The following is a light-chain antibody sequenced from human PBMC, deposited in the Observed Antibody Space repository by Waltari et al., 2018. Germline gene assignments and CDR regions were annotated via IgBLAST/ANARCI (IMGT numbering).Light chain of an antibody. Sequence: DVVMTQSPLSLPVTLGQPASISCRSRQSLVYSDGNTYLNWFQQRQGQSPRRLIYKVSNRDSGVPDRFSGSGSGTDFTLKISRVEAEDVGVYYCMQGTHWPRTFGQGTKVEIK. V-gene: IGKV2-30*01. CDR3: MQGTHWPRT. CDR2: KVS. J-gene: IGKJ1*01. CDR1: QSLVYSDGNTY.